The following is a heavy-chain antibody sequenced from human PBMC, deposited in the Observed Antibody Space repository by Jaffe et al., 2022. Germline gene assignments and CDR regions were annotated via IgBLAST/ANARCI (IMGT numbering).Heavy chain of an antibody. CDR2: IRYDGSNK. J-gene: IGHJ6*03. CDR3: AKGPMTTVTTDPHYYYYYYMDV. D-gene: IGHD4-17*01. Sequence: QVQLVESGGGVVQPGGSLRLSCAASGFTFSSYGMHWVRQAPGKGLEWVAFIRYDGSNKYYADSVKGRFTISRDNSKNTLYLQMNSLRAEDTAVYYCAKGPMTTVTTDPHYYYYYYMDVWGKGTTVTVSS. CDR1: GFTFSSYG. V-gene: IGHV3-30*02.